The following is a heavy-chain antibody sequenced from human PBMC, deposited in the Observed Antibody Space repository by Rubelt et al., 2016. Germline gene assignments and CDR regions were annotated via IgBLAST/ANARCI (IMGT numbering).Heavy chain of an antibody. J-gene: IGHJ3*02. Sequence: QLQLQESGPGLVKPSETLSLTCTVSGGSIRSSSYYWGWIRQPPGKGLEWIGSIYYSGSTYSNPSSTGGVPVSGDTARNQFSWKLSSGTAAETAVYYCARLPFGVVTAMLAFDIWGQGTMVTVSS. CDR1: GGSIRSSSYY. D-gene: IGHD2-21*02. V-gene: IGHV4-39*01. CDR3: ARLPFGVVTAMLAFDI. CDR2: IYYSGST.